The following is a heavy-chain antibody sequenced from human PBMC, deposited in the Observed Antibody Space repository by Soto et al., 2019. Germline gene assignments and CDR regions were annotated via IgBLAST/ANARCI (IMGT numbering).Heavy chain of an antibody. Sequence: SETLSLTCTVSGGSISSGGYYWSWIRQHPGKGLEWIGYIYYSGSTYYNPSLKSRVTISVDTSKNQFSLKLSSVTAADTAVYYCARAPRWGYYDSSGYYYEGDYFDYWGQGTLVTVSS. CDR1: GGSISSGGYY. D-gene: IGHD3-22*01. CDR2: IYYSGST. J-gene: IGHJ4*02. CDR3: ARAPRWGYYDSSGYYYEGDYFDY. V-gene: IGHV4-31*03.